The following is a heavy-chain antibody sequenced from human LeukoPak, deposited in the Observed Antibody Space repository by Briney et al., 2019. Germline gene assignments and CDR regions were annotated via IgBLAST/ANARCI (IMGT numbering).Heavy chain of an antibody. J-gene: IGHJ3*02. Sequence: PGGSLRLSCAASGFTFSSYSMNWVRQAPGKGLEWVSYISSSSSTTYYADSVKGRFTISRDKSKNTLYLQMNSLRAEDTAVYYCARDQDSGYGDAFDIWGQGTMVTVSS. D-gene: IGHD5-12*01. CDR2: ISSSSSTT. V-gene: IGHV3-48*01. CDR3: ARDQDSGYGDAFDI. CDR1: GFTFSSYS.